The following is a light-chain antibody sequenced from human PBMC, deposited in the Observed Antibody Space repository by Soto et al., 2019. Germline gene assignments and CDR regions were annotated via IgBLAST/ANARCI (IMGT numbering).Light chain of an antibody. J-gene: IGKJ3*01. CDR2: DAS. CDR3: QQRSNWPFIFT. V-gene: IGKV3-11*01. Sequence: EIVLTQSPATLSLSPGERATLSCRASQSVSSYLAWYQQKPGQAPRLLIYDASNRATGIPARFGGSGSGTDFTLTISSLEPEDFAVYYCQQRSNWPFIFTFGPGTKVDIK. CDR1: QSVSSY.